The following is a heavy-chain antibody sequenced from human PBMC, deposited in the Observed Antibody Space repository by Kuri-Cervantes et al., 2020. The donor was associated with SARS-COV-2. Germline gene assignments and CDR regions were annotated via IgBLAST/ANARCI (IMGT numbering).Heavy chain of an antibody. CDR1: GGTFSSYA. V-gene: IGHV1-69*06. CDR3: APEKQQGYYYYGMDV. Sequence: SVKVSCKASGGTFSSYAISWVRQAPGQGLEWMGGIIPIFGTANYAQKFQGRVTITADKSTSTAYMELSSLRSEDTAVYYCAPEKQQGYYYYGMDVWGQGTTVTVSS. J-gene: IGHJ6*02. D-gene: IGHD6-13*01. CDR2: IIPIFGTA.